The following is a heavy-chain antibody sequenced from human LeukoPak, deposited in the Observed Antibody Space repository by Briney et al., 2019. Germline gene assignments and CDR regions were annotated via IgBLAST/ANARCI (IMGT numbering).Heavy chain of an antibody. Sequence: GGSLRLSCVASGFSFTSYWMSWVRQAPGKDLEFVANINQDAGTTNYVDSVKGRFTISRDNAENSLYLQMSSLRAEDTALYYCTRDPGWSSFDIWGQGIMVTVSS. D-gene: IGHD2-15*01. J-gene: IGHJ3*02. CDR3: TRDPGWSSFDI. V-gene: IGHV3-7*03. CDR1: GFSFTSYW. CDR2: INQDAGTT.